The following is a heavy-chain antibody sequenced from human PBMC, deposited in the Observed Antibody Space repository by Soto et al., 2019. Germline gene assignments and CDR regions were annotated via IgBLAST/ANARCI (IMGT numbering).Heavy chain of an antibody. CDR3: ARSQEGSSSWYGQDDYYYYGMDV. J-gene: IGHJ6*02. CDR2: ISAYNGNT. CDR1: GYTFTSYG. V-gene: IGHV1-18*01. Sequence: SVKVSCNASGYTFTSYGISWVRQAPGQGLEWMGWISAYNGNTNYAQKLRGRVTMTKDTSTSTAYMELRSLRSDDTAVYYCARSQEGSSSWYGQDDYYYYGMDVWGQGTTVTVSS. D-gene: IGHD6-13*01.